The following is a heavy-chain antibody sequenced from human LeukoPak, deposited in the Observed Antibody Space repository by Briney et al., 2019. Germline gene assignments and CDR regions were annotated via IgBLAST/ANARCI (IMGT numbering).Heavy chain of an antibody. D-gene: IGHD3-10*01. V-gene: IGHV4-39*07. J-gene: IGHJ4*02. CDR3: ARDSYYYGSGSYYIRDFDY. CDR1: GGSISSSSYY. CDR2: IYYSGST. Sequence: SETLSLTCTVSGGSISSSSYYWGWIRQPPGKGLEWIGSIYYSGSTYYNPSLKSRVTISVDTSKNQFSLKLSSVTAADTAVYYCARDSYYYGSGSYYIRDFDYWGQGTLVTVSS.